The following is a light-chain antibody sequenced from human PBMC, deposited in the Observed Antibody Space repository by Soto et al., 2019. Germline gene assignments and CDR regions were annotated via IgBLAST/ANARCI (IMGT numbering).Light chain of an antibody. CDR3: QQYDNYDIT. CDR1: QDISNY. J-gene: IGKJ5*01. Sequence: DIQMTQSPSSLSASVVDRVTITCQASQDISNYLNWYQQKPGKAPKLLIYDASNLETGVPSRFSGSGSETHFTLTINSLQPEDIATYYCQQYDNYDITFGQGTRLEIK. CDR2: DAS. V-gene: IGKV1-33*01.